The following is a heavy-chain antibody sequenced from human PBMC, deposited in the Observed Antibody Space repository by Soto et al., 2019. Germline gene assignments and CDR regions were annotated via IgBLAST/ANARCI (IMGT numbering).Heavy chain of an antibody. V-gene: IGHV3-23*01. CDR3: AKRPVPAADNWFDP. D-gene: IGHD2-2*01. CDR1: GFTFSSYA. J-gene: IGHJ5*02. CDR2: ISGSGGST. Sequence: LRLSCAASGFTFSSYAMSWVRQAPGKGLEWVSAISGSGGSTYYADSVKGRFTTSRDNSKNTLYLQMNSLRAEDTAVYYCAKRPVPAADNWFDPWGQGTLVTVSS.